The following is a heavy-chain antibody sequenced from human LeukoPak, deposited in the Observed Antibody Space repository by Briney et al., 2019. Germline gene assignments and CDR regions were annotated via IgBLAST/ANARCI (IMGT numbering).Heavy chain of an antibody. V-gene: IGHV4-59*01. CDR3: ARGLGPLDAFDI. J-gene: IGHJ3*02. CDR2: IYYSGST. Sequence: SETLSLTCTGSGGPISSYYWSWIRQPPGKGVEWVGYIYYSGSTNYNPSLKSRVTISVDTSKNQFSLKLSSVTAADTAVYYCARGLGPLDAFDIWGQGTMVTVSS. CDR1: GGPISSYY. D-gene: IGHD3-16*01.